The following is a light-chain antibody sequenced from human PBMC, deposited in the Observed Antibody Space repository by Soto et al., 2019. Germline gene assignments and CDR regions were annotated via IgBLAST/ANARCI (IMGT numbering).Light chain of an antibody. V-gene: IGKV3-20*01. Sequence: EIVLTQSPGTLSLFPGERATLPCRASQSVSSSYLAWYQQKPGQAPRLLIYGASSRATGIPDRFSGSGSGTDFTLTISSLEPEDFAVYYCHQYGRSPRGTFGQGTKVDIK. CDR3: HQYGRSPRGT. CDR2: GAS. J-gene: IGKJ1*01. CDR1: QSVSSSY.